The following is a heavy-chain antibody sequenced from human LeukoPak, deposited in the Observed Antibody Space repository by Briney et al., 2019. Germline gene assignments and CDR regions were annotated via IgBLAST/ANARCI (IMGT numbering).Heavy chain of an antibody. CDR1: GFTFSSYA. J-gene: IGHJ4*02. CDR3: ARGSGYTPVELGY. V-gene: IGHV3-23*01. D-gene: IGHD5-18*01. CDR2: ISGSGGST. Sequence: GGSLRLSCAASGFTFSSYAMSWVRQAPGKGLEWVSAISGSGGSTYYADSVKGRFTISRHNSKNTLYLQMNSLRAEDTAVYYCARGSGYTPVELGYWGQGTLVTVSS.